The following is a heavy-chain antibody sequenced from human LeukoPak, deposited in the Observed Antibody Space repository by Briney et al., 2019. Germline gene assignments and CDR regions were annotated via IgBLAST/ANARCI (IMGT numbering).Heavy chain of an antibody. J-gene: IGHJ6*03. CDR1: GGSISSGSYY. CDR2: IYTSGST. D-gene: IGHD3-22*01. V-gene: IGHV4-61*02. Sequence: PSQTLSLTCTVSGGSISSGSYYWSCIRQPAGKGLEWIGRIYTSGSTNYNPSLKSRVTISVDTSKHQFPLKLRSVTAADTAVYYCAREPLYYYDSSGYYSFPYYYYHYMDVWGKGTTVTVSS. CDR3: AREPLYYYDSSGYYSFPYYYYHYMDV.